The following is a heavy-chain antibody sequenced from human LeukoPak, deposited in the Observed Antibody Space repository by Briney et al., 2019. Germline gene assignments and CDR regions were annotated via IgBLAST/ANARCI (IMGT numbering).Heavy chain of an antibody. CDR3: ARRRNWNDVLDS. J-gene: IGHJ4*02. CDR1: SGSFSPYL. Sequence: SDTLSLTCAVYSGSFSPYLWSWIRQPPGKGLEWIAEISHSGHANYNPSLKSRVAISVDPSKNQFSPTMNSVTAADTAVYYCARRRNWNDVLDSWGQGTLVTVSS. V-gene: IGHV4-34*01. CDR2: ISHSGHA. D-gene: IGHD1-1*01.